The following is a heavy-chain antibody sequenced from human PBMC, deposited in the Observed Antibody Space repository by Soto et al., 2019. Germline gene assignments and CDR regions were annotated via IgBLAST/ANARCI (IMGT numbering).Heavy chain of an antibody. J-gene: IGHJ6*02. CDR3: ARDSHRAPDYDYVWGSYRYGMDV. D-gene: IGHD3-16*02. V-gene: IGHV1-69*01. CDR1: GGTFSSYA. Sequence: QVQLVQSGAEVKKPGSSVKVSCKASGGTFSSYAISWVRQAPGQGLEWMGGIIPIFGTANYAQKFQGRVTITADESTSTADMELSSLRSEDTAVDYCARDSHRAPDYDYVWGSYRYGMDVWGQGTTVTVSS. CDR2: IIPIFGTA.